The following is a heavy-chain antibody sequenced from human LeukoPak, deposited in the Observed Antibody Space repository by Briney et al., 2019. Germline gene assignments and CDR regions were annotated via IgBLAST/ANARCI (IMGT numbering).Heavy chain of an antibody. CDR2: IIPIFGTA. J-gene: IGHJ4*02. Sequence: SVKVSCKASGGTFSSNAISWVRQAPGQGLEWMGEIIPIFGTANYAQKFHGRVTITADESTSTAYMELSSLRSEGTAVYYCARDCGGDCYGGYWGQGTLVTVSS. CDR3: ARDCGGDCYGGY. V-gene: IGHV1-69*13. D-gene: IGHD2-21*02. CDR1: GGTFSSNA.